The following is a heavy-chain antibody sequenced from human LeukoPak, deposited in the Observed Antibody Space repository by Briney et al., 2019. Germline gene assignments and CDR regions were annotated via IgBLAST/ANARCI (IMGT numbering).Heavy chain of an antibody. CDR2: IYPGDSDT. CDR3: ARLPHYYGSRSYGAFDI. Sequence: GESLKISCKGSGYSFTNYWIGWVRQMPGKGLEWMGIIYPGDSDTRYSPSFQGQVTISTDKSISTAYLQWSNLKASDTAMYYCARLPHYYGSRSYGAFDIWGQGTMVTVSS. V-gene: IGHV5-51*01. J-gene: IGHJ3*02. CDR1: GYSFTNYW. D-gene: IGHD3-10*01.